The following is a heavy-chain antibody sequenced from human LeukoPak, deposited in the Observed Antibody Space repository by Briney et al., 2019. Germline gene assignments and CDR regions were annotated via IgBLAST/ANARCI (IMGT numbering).Heavy chain of an antibody. D-gene: IGHD5-18*01. V-gene: IGHV1-69*05. CDR1: GGTFSSYA. CDR2: IIPIFGTA. CDR3: ARDSLQPTAMVTEADY. Sequence: ASVKVSCKASGGTFSSYAISWVRQAPGQGLEWMGRIIPIFGTANYAQKFQGRVTITTDESTSTAYMELSSLRSEDTAVYYCARDSLQPTAMVTEADYWGQGTLFTVSS. J-gene: IGHJ4*02.